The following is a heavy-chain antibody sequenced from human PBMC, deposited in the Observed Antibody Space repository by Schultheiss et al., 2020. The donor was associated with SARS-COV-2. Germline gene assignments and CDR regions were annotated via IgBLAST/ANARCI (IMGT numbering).Heavy chain of an antibody. D-gene: IGHD6-6*01. J-gene: IGHJ1*01. CDR1: GFTFSSYA. CDR3: ARGRSIAARPSEYFQH. CDR2: IWYDGSNK. Sequence: GGSLRLSCSASGFTFSSYAMHWVRQAPGKGLEWVAVIWYDGSNKYYADSVKGRFTISRDNSKNTLYLQMNSLRAEDTAVYYCARGRSIAARPSEYFQHWGQGTLVTVSS. V-gene: IGHV3-33*08.